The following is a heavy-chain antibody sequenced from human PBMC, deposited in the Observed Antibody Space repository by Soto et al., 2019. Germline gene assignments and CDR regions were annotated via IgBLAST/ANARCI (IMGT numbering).Heavy chain of an antibody. Sequence: GESLKISCTGFGYTFTTFWISWVRQMPGKGLEWMGRIDPGDTCATYSPAFQGHVTISADKATSTAYLQWSSLKDSDTAMYFCARIYCTTTACDSWFAHWGQGTLVTVSS. CDR2: IDPGDTCA. V-gene: IGHV5-10-1*01. J-gene: IGHJ5*02. D-gene: IGHD2-8*01. CDR3: ARIYCTTTACDSWFAH. CDR1: GYTFTTFW.